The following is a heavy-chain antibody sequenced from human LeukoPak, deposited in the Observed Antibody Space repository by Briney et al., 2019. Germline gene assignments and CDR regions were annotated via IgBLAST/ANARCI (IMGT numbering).Heavy chain of an antibody. Sequence: GGSLRLSCSASGFTFSSYATHWVRQAPGKGLEWVAVISYDGSNKYYADSVKGRFTISRDNSKNTLYLQMNSLRAEDTAVYYCARDWGYYYDSSGYFAYWGQGTLVTVSS. CDR3: ARDWGYYYDSSGYFAY. CDR1: GFTFSSYA. V-gene: IGHV3-30-3*01. J-gene: IGHJ4*02. CDR2: ISYDGSNK. D-gene: IGHD3-22*01.